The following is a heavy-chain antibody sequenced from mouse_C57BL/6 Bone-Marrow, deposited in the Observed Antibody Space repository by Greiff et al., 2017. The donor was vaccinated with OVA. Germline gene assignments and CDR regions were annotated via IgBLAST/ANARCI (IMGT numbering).Heavy chain of an antibody. D-gene: IGHD1-1*01. CDR3: ARDYYGSSGFAY. V-gene: IGHV1-42*01. J-gene: IGHJ3*01. CDR1: GYSFTGYY. Sequence: VQLQQSGPELVKPGASVKISCKASGYSFTGYYMNWVKQSPEKSLEWIGEINPSTGGTTYNQKFKAKATLTVDKSSSTAYMQLKSLTSEDSAVYYCARDYYGSSGFAYWGQGPLVTVSA. CDR2: INPSTGGT.